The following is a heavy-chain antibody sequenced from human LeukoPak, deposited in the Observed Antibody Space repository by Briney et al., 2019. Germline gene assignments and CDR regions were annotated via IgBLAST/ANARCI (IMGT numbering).Heavy chain of an antibody. J-gene: IGHJ4*02. CDR1: GFTFSSYA. CDR2: ISGSCCST. D-gene: IGHD3-3*01. Sequence: GGSLRLSCAASGFTFSSYAMSWVRQAPGKGLEWVSAISGSCCSTYYADSVKGRFTISRDNSKNTLYLQMNSLRAEDRGVYYCAKEGWICGVVIPVDYWGEGTLVTVSS. V-gene: IGHV3-23*01. CDR3: AKEGWICGVVIPVDY.